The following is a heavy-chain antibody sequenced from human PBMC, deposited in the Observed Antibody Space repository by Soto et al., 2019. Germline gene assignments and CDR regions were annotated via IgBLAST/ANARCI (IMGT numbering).Heavy chain of an antibody. D-gene: IGHD6-6*01. V-gene: IGHV3-23*01. CDR3: AKGIAARPVPSDY. Sequence: GGSLRLSCAASGFTFSSYAMSWVRQAPGKGLEWVSAISGSGGSTYYADSVKGRFTISRDNSKNTLYRQMNSLRAEDTAVYYCAKGIAARPVPSDYWGQGTLVTVSS. CDR1: GFTFSSYA. J-gene: IGHJ4*02. CDR2: ISGSGGST.